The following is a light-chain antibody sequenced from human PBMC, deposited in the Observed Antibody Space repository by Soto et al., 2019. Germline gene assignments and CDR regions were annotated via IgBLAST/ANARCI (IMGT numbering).Light chain of an antibody. J-gene: IGKJ1*01. CDR3: QQYGSSPTGT. CDR2: GAS. V-gene: IGKV3-20*01. Sequence: EIVLTQSPGTLSLSPGERATLSCRASQSVSNKYLAWYQQKPGQAPRLXXYGASNRANGIPDRFSGSGSGTDLTLTISRLEPEDFAVYYGQQYGSSPTGTFGQGTKVDIK. CDR1: QSVSNKY.